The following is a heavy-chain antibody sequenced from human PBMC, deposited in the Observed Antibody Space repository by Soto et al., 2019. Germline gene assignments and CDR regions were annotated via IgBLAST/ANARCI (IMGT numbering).Heavy chain of an antibody. CDR1: GYAFTSYD. V-gene: IGHV1-69*13. CDR3: AKAYDSIRYYFDY. J-gene: IGHJ4*02. Sequence: GASVKVSCKASGYAFTSYDINWVRQAPGQGLEWMGGIIPIFGTANYAQRFQGRVTITADESTSTAYMELSSLKSEDTAMYYCAKAYDSIRYYFDYWGQGTLVTVSS. CDR2: IIPIFGTA. D-gene: IGHD3-22*01.